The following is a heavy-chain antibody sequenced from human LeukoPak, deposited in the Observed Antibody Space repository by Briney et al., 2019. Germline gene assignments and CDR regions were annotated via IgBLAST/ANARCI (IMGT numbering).Heavy chain of an antibody. Sequence: SETLSLTCAVYGGSFSGYYWSWIRQPPGKGLEWIGEINHSGSTNYNPSLKSRVTISVDTSKNQFSLKLSSVTAADTAVYYCARVIPNWFDPWGQGTLVTVSS. V-gene: IGHV4-34*01. CDR1: GGSFSGYY. J-gene: IGHJ5*02. D-gene: IGHD2-2*02. CDR3: ARVIPNWFDP. CDR2: INHSGST.